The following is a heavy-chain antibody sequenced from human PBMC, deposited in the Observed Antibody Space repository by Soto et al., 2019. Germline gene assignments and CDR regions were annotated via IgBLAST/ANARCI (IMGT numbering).Heavy chain of an antibody. J-gene: IGHJ4*02. Sequence: PSETLSLTCAVSGYSISSGGFSWSWIRQPPGKGLEWIGYIYHSGTSFYNPSLKSRVAISVDRSKNQFSLKLSSVTAADTAVYYCARASKKRGYSYGPDYWGQGTLVTVSS. CDR2: IYHSGTS. D-gene: IGHD5-18*01. CDR3: ARASKKRGYSYGPDY. CDR1: GYSISSGGFS. V-gene: IGHV4-30-2*01.